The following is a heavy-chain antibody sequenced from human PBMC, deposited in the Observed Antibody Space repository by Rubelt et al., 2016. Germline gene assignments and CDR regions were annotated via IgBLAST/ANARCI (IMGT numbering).Heavy chain of an antibody. Sequence: TIGGSGGGTYYADSVKGRFTISRDNSKNTLYLQMNSLRAEDTAVYYCAKDKWAVAGTLRIAFDIWGQGTMVTVSS. V-gene: IGHV3-23*01. J-gene: IGHJ3*02. CDR2: IGGSGGGT. CDR3: AKDKWAVAGTLRIAFDI. D-gene: IGHD6-19*01.